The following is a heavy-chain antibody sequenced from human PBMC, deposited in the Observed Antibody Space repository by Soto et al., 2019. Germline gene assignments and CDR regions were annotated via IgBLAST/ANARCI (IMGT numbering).Heavy chain of an antibody. CDR2: IYYSGST. D-gene: IGHD3-10*01. V-gene: IGHV4-31*03. CDR3: ARDPVRSGTYGMDV. CDR1: GGSISSGGYY. J-gene: IGHJ6*02. Sequence: PSETLSLTCTVSGGSISSGGYYWSWIRQHPGKGLEWIGYIYYSGSTYYNPSLKSRVTISVDTSKNQFSLKLSSVTAADTAVYYCARDPVRSGTYGMDVWGQGTTVTVSS.